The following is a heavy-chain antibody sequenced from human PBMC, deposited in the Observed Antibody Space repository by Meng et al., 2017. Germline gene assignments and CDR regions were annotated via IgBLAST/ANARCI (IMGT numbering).Heavy chain of an antibody. CDR2: MNPNSGNT. D-gene: IGHD5-12*01. V-gene: IGHV1-8*03. Sequence: ASVKVSCKASGYTFTSYDINWVRQATGQGLEWMGWMNPNSGNTGYAQKFQGRVTITRNTSISTAYMELGSLRSEDTAVYYCARGRVGDIVATIVGANYYYYYGMDVWGQGTTVTVSS. CDR3: ARGRVGDIVATIVGANYYYYYGMDV. J-gene: IGHJ6*02. CDR1: GYTFTSYD.